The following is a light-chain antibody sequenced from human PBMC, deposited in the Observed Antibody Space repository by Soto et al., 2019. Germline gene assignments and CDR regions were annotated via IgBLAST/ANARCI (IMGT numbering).Light chain of an antibody. CDR1: SSNIGNNY. CDR2: ENN. CDR3: GTWDSSLSGV. V-gene: IGLV1-51*02. J-gene: IGLJ3*02. Sequence: QSVLTQPPSVSAAPGQKVTISCSGSSSNIGNNYVSWYQQLPGTASKLLIYENNKRPSGIPDRFSGSKSGTSATLGITGLQTGDEADYYCGTWDSSLSGVFGGGTKLTVL.